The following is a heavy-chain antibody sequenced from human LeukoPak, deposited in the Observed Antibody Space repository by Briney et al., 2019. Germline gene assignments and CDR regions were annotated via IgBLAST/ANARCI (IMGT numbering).Heavy chain of an antibody. CDR3: AKGHTYGLGESYLDF. CDR1: GFTFADYA. D-gene: IGHD3-16*01. CDR2: VSWNSGSI. V-gene: IGHV3-9*01. J-gene: IGHJ4*02. Sequence: GGSLRLSCAASGFTFADYAMHWVRRAPGKGLEWVSAVSWNSGSIGYADSVMGHFTISRDNAKNSLYLQMDSLRPDDTALYYCAKGHTYGLGESYLDFWGQGTLVTVSS.